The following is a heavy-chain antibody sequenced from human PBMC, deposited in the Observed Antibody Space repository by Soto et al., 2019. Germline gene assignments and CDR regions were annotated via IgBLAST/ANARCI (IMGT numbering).Heavy chain of an antibody. V-gene: IGHV5-51*01. J-gene: IGHJ3*01. CDR1: GYNFTTYW. CDR3: ARHLGYCSRTSCHHPNDAFDV. Sequence: EVQLVQSGADMKKPGESLKISCKGSGYNFTTYWIGWVRQMPGKGLEWMGIIYPGDSDTRYSPSFQGQVTISVDKSISTAYLQWSSLKAPDTAVYYCARHLGYCSRTSCHHPNDAFDVWGQGTKVTVSS. CDR2: IYPGDSDT. D-gene: IGHD2-2*01.